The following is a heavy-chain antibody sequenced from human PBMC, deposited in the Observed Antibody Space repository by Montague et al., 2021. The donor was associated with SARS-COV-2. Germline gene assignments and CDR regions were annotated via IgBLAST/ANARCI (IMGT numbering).Heavy chain of an antibody. Sequence: FLRLSCAASGFTFSSYAMHWVRQAPGKGLEWVAVISYDGSNKYYADSVKGRFTISRDNSKNTLYLQMNSLRAEDTAVYYCASPRGPSYYDILTGSAFDYWGQGTLVTVSS. J-gene: IGHJ4*02. D-gene: IGHD3-9*01. CDR1: GFTFSSYA. V-gene: IGHV3-30-3*01. CDR3: ASPRGPSYYDILTGSAFDY. CDR2: ISYDGSNK.